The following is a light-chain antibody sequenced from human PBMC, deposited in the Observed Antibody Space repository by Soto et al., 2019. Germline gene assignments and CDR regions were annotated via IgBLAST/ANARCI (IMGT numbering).Light chain of an antibody. CDR1: QSVSSN. V-gene: IGKV3-20*01. J-gene: IGKJ1*01. CDR3: QQYGSSLWT. Sequence: EIVLTQSPGTLSLSPGETATLSCRASQSVSSNLAWYQQKPGQAPRLLIYGASSRATGIPDRISGSGSGTDFTLTISRLEPEDFAVYYCQQYGSSLWTFGQGTKVDIK. CDR2: GAS.